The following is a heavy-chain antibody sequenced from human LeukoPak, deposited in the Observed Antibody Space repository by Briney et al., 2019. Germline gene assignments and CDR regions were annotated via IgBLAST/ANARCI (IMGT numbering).Heavy chain of an antibody. Sequence: ASVKVSCKASGYTFTGYYMHWVRQAPGQGLEWMGWINPNSGGTNYAQKIQGRVTMTRDTSISTAYMELSRLRSDDTAVYYCAREEWELPFDYWGQGTLVTVSS. CDR1: GYTFTGYY. V-gene: IGHV1-2*02. D-gene: IGHD1-26*01. CDR2: INPNSGGT. CDR3: AREEWELPFDY. J-gene: IGHJ4*02.